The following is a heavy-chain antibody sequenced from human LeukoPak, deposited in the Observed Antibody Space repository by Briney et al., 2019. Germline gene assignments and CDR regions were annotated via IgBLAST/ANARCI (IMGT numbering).Heavy chain of an antibody. CDR2: INHSGST. V-gene: IGHV4-34*01. CDR3: ARPITGTTQGFDY. D-gene: IGHD1-20*01. Sequence: SETLSLTCAVSGGSFSGYYWSWIRQPPGKGLEWIGEINHSGSTNYNPSLKSRVTISVDTSKNQFSLKLSSVTAADTAVYYCARPITGTTQGFDYWGQGTLVTVSS. CDR1: GGSFSGYY. J-gene: IGHJ4*02.